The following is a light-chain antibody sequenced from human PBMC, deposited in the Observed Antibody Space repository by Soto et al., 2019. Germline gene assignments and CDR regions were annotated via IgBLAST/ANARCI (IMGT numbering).Light chain of an antibody. CDR2: DVS. V-gene: IGLV2-14*01. Sequence: QSALTQPASVSGSPGQSITISCTGTSSEIGAYNYVSWYQQHPGKAPKLMIYDVSNRPSGLSNRFSGSKSGNTASLTISGLQAEDEADYYCSSYTSSATYVFGTGTKVTVL. J-gene: IGLJ1*01. CDR3: SSYTSSATYV. CDR1: SSEIGAYNY.